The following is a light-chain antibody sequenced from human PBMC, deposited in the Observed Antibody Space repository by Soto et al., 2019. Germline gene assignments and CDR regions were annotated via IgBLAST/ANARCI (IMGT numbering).Light chain of an antibody. Sequence: QSALTQPASVSGSPGQSITISCTGTSSDVGGYNYVSWYQHHPGKAPKLMIYDVSNRPSGVSNRFSGSKSGSTASLTISGLQAEEEADYYCSSYTTSSTLVFGGGTKLTVL. V-gene: IGLV2-14*03. CDR3: SSYTTSSTLV. J-gene: IGLJ2*01. CDR2: DVS. CDR1: SSDVGGYNY.